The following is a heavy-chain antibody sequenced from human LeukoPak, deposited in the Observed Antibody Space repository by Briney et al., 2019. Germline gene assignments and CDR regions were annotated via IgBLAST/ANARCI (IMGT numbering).Heavy chain of an antibody. CDR2: IYSGGST. CDR1: GFTLSSNY. Sequence: PGGSLSLSCAASGFTLSSNYMSWARQAPGKGLEWVSVIYSGGSTYYADSVKGRFTISRDNSKNTLYLQMNSLRAEDTAVYYCARAGLYCSGGSCYHFDYWGQGTLVSVSS. J-gene: IGHJ4*02. CDR3: ARAGLYCSGGSCYHFDY. V-gene: IGHV3-53*01. D-gene: IGHD2-15*01.